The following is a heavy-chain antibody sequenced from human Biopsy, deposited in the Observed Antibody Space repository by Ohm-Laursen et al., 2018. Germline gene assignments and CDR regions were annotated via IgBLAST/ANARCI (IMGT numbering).Heavy chain of an antibody. D-gene: IGHD1-26*01. CDR3: ARDALGGGSYRFFY. Sequence: SSVKVSCKVPGGTFSNYGVNWVRQAPGQGLEWLGGNIPILGTANYAQKFQGRVTITADESTSTAYMELSSLRSDDTAVYYCARDALGGGSYRFFYWGQGSLVTVSS. J-gene: IGHJ4*02. V-gene: IGHV1-69*01. CDR1: GGTFSNYG. CDR2: NIPILGTA.